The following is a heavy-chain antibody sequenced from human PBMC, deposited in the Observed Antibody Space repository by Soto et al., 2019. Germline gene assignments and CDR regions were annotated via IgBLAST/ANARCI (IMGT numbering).Heavy chain of an antibody. CDR1: GGSISSYY. D-gene: IGHD3-10*01. Sequence: SETLSITCTVSGGSISSYYWSWIRQPPGKGLEWIGYIYYSGSTNYNPSLKSRVTISVDTSKNQFSLKLSSVTAADTAVYYCARDRPLNYYGSGSYLDYWGQGTLVTVSS. J-gene: IGHJ4*02. V-gene: IGHV4-59*01. CDR2: IYYSGST. CDR3: ARDRPLNYYGSGSYLDY.